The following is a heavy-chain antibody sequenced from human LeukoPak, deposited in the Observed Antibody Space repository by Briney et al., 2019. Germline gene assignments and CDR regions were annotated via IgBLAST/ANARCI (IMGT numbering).Heavy chain of an antibody. CDR2: ISSTSSYI. CDR3: ARSMQWLVPWVDY. D-gene: IGHD6-19*01. CDR1: RFTFSSYS. Sequence: GGSLRLSCAASRFTFSSYSMNWVRQAPGKGLEWASSISSTSSYINYADSVKGRFTISRDNAKNSLYLQMNSLRAEDTAVYYCARSMQWLVPWVDYWGQGTLVTVSS. V-gene: IGHV3-21*01. J-gene: IGHJ4*02.